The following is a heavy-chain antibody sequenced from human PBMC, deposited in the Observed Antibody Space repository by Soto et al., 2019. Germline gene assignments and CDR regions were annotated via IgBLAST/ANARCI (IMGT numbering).Heavy chain of an antibody. CDR1: GFTFSSYA. V-gene: IGHV3-30-3*01. CDR2: ISYDGSNK. D-gene: IGHD3-10*01. Sequence: QVQLVESGGGVVQPGRSLRLSCAASGFTFSSYAMHWVRQAPGKGLEWVAVISYDGSNKYYADSVKGRFTISRDNSKNTLYMQMNSLIAEDTSVYYCARDTMGRYYGSGSYYFDYWGQGTLVTVSS. J-gene: IGHJ4*02. CDR3: ARDTMGRYYGSGSYYFDY.